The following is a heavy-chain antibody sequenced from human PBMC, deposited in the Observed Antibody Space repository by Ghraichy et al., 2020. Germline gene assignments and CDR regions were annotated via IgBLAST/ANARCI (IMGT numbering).Heavy chain of an antibody. V-gene: IGHV1-8*01. CDR3: ARDKDRRASDAFDI. D-gene: IGHD2-15*01. Sequence: ASVKVSCKASGYTFTSYDINWVRQATGQGLEWMGWMNPNSGNTGYAQKFQGRVTMTRNTSISTAYMELSSLRSEDTAVYYCARDKDRRASDAFDIWGQGTMVTVSS. J-gene: IGHJ3*02. CDR2: MNPNSGNT. CDR1: GYTFTSYD.